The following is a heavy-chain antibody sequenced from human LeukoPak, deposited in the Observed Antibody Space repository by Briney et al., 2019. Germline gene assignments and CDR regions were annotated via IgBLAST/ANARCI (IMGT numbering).Heavy chain of an antibody. Sequence: ASVKVSCKASGYTFTSYGISWVRQAPGQGLEWMGWICAYNGNTNYAQKLQGRVTMTTDTSTSTAYMELRSLRSDDTAVYYCARGPQLRLGELSLIVGLGYWGQGTLVTVSS. CDR2: ICAYNGNT. CDR3: ARGPQLRLGELSLIVGLGY. V-gene: IGHV1-18*01. CDR1: GYTFTSYG. J-gene: IGHJ4*02. D-gene: IGHD3-16*02.